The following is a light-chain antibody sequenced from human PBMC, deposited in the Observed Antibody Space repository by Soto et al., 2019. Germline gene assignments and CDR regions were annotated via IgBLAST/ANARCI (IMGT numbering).Light chain of an antibody. Sequence: EVVLTQSPCTLSLSRGERATLSCRASERIYSAYLGWYQQKTGQAPRLLIYGTSSRATGIPDRFSGSWSGTDFNLTISRLEPEDFAVYYCQQYGNSPITFGQGTRLEIK. CDR1: ERIYSAY. J-gene: IGKJ5*01. CDR3: QQYGNSPIT. V-gene: IGKV3-20*01. CDR2: GTS.